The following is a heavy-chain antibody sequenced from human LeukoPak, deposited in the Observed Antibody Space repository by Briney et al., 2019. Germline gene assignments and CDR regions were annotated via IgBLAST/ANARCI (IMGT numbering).Heavy chain of an antibody. CDR1: GFTFSTYA. D-gene: IGHD3-10*01. J-gene: IGHJ4*02. V-gene: IGHV3-23*01. CDR3: AKGVAMGYYGSGSPVDY. CDR2: ISGSGGST. Sequence: GGSLRLSCAASGFTFSTYAMSWVRQAPGKGLEWVSAISGSGGSTYYADSVKGRLTISRDNSKNTLYLQMNSLRADDTAVYYCAKGVAMGYYGSGSPVDYWGQGTLVTVYS.